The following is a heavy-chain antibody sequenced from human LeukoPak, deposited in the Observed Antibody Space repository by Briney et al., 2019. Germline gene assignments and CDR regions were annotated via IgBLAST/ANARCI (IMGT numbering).Heavy chain of an antibody. CDR1: GFTFSDYT. CDR2: IWSDGSNK. Sequence: PGGSLRLSCAASGFTFSDYTMNWVRQAPGKGLEWVAIIWSDGSNKYYGDSVKGRFTISRDNSKNTLYLQMNSLRAEDTAVYYCARALFAGAFYGMDVWGQGTTVTVSS. D-gene: IGHD3-10*01. CDR3: ARALFAGAFYGMDV. V-gene: IGHV3-33*08. J-gene: IGHJ6*02.